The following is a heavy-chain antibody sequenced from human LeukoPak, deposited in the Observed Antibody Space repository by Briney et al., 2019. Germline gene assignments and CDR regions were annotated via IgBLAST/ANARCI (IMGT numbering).Heavy chain of an antibody. D-gene: IGHD3-10*01. CDR3: ARDRMGAIMYFDV. V-gene: IGHV3-23*01. J-gene: IGHJ2*01. CDR1: GFTVSSNY. Sequence: GGSLRLSCAASGFTVSSNYMSWVRQAPGKGLEWVSAISGSGGSTYYADSVKGRFTISRDNSKNTLYLQMNSLRAEDTAVYYCARDRMGAIMYFDVWGRGTLVTVSS. CDR2: ISGSGGST.